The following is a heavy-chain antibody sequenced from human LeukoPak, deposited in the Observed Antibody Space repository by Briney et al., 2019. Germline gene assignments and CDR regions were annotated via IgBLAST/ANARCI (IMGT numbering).Heavy chain of an antibody. D-gene: IGHD3-10*01. Sequence: SVKVSCKASGGTFSRNAISWVRRAPGQGLEWMGGIIPIFGTANYAENFQGRVTITTDEITSTAYMELRSLRSEDTAVYYCASPAASMVSAFDYWRQGTLVTVSS. CDR3: ASPAASMVSAFDY. CDR1: GGTFSRNA. J-gene: IGHJ4*02. CDR2: IIPIFGTA. V-gene: IGHV1-69*05.